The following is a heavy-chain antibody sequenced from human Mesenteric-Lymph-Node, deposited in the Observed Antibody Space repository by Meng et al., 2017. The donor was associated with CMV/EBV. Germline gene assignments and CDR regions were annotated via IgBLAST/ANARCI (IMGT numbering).Heavy chain of an antibody. CDR1: GGSFSGYC. CDR3: ARGSSYDILTGYFDY. Sequence: LQLCAGPVKASGALSRTCGVYGGSFSGYCWNWIRQSPEKGLEWIGEINHSGSTTYNPSFTSRIIISVDTSTNQISLNMSSVTAADTAVYYCARGSSYDILTGYFDYWGQGALVTVSS. J-gene: IGHJ4*02. V-gene: IGHV4-34*01. D-gene: IGHD3-9*01. CDR2: INHSGST.